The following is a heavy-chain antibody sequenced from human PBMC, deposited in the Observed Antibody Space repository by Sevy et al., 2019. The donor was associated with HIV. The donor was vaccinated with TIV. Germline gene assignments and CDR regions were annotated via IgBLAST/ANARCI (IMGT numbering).Heavy chain of an antibody. J-gene: IGHJ5*02. CDR1: GFSLSTSGVG. Sequence: SGPTLVNPTQTLTLTCTFSGFSLSTSGVGVGWIRQPPGKALEWLALIYWDDDKRYSPSLKSRLTITKDTSKNRVVLNMPNMDPVDTATYYCAPSISAAAGTDWFDPWGQGTLVTVSS. CDR3: APSISAAAGTDWFDP. V-gene: IGHV2-5*02. CDR2: IYWDDDK. D-gene: IGHD6-13*01.